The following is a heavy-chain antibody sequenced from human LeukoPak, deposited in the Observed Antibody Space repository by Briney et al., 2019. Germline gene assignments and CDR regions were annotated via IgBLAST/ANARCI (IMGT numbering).Heavy chain of an antibody. D-gene: IGHD3-22*01. J-gene: IGHJ4*02. V-gene: IGHV4-59*08. Sequence: SETLSLTCTVSGGSISSYYWSWIRQPPGKGLEWIGYIYYSGSTNYNPSLKSRVTISVDTSKNQFSLKLSSVTAADTAVYYCARGTYYYDSSGYCFDYWGQGTLVTVSS. CDR2: IYYSGST. CDR3: ARGTYYYDSSGYCFDY. CDR1: GGSISSYY.